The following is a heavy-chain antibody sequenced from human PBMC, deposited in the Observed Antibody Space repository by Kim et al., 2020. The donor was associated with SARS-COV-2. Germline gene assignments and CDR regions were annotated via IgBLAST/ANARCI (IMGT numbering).Heavy chain of an antibody. J-gene: IGHJ4*02. CDR2: ITENGRTI. Sequence: GGSLRLSCAASGFTFSRHEMNWVRQAPGKRLEWVSYITENGRTIYYADFVKGRFTISRDNAKSSLYLQMNSLRAEDTAVYYCARGKSVDAYWGQGTLVTVSS. D-gene: IGHD2-8*01. CDR1: GFTFSRHE. V-gene: IGHV3-48*03. CDR3: ARGKSVDAY.